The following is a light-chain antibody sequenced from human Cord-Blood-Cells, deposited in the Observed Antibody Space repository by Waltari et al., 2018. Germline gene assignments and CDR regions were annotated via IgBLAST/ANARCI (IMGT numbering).Light chain of an antibody. J-gene: IGLJ1*01. CDR3: NSRDSSGNHP. CDR2: GKN. V-gene: IGLV3-19*01. CDR1: SLRSYY. Sequence: SSELTQDPAVSVALGQTVRITCQGDSLRSYYASWYQQKPGQAPVLVIYGKNNRPSGIPDRFSGSSSGDTASLTITGAQAEAESDYYCNSRDSSGNHPFGTGTKVTVL.